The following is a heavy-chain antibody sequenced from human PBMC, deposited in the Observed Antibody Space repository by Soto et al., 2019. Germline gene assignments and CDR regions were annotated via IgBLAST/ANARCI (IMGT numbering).Heavy chain of an antibody. CDR2: IIPIFGTV. Sequence: QVQLVQSGTEVKKPGASVKVSCKASGYTFSNFGLSWVRQAPGQGLEWMGWIIPIFGTVNYAQRFQDRVTITADESKSTVYLELSSLRSADSAVYYCARRGDFGNYVFDYWGQGTLVTVSS. V-gene: IGHV1-69*13. CDR3: ARRGDFGNYVFDY. CDR1: GYTFSNFG. D-gene: IGHD3-16*01. J-gene: IGHJ4*02.